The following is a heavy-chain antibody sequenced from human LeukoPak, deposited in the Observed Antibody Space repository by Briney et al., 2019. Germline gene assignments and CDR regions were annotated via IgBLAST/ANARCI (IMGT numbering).Heavy chain of an antibody. J-gene: IGHJ6*03. D-gene: IGHD3-10*01. CDR3: ASYGSGSPKYYYYYYYMDV. CDR2: INHSGST. Sequence: PSETLSLTCAVYGGSFSGYYWSWIRQPPGKGLEWIGEINHSGSTNYNPSPKSRVTISVDTSKNQFSLKLSSVTAADTAVYYCASYGSGSPKYYYYYYYMDVWGKGTTVTISS. CDR1: GGSFSGYY. V-gene: IGHV4-34*01.